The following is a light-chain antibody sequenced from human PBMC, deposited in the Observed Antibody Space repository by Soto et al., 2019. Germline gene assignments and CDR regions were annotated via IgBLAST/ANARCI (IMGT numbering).Light chain of an antibody. CDR2: VAS. Sequence: GHRGSLPSLASHFISNYLDWYLQTPGKVPKLLIYVASTLKSGVPSRCSGSGSRTDFTLTINNQQPEDVATYYWQRYYNAPFTFGGGTKVDIK. J-gene: IGKJ4*01. V-gene: IGKV1-27*01. CDR1: HFISNY. CDR3: QRYYNAPFT.